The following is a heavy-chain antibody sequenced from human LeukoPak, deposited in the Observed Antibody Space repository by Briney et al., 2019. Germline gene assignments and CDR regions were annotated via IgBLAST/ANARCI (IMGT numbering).Heavy chain of an antibody. CDR3: ARGAPYSSGFRGGTSWFDP. J-gene: IGHJ5*02. Sequence: GASVKVSCKASGGTFSSYAISWVRQAPGQGLEWMGRIIPILGIANYAQKFQGRVTITADKSTSTAYMELSSLRSEDTAVYYCARGAPYSSGFRGGTSWFDPWGQGTLVTVSS. CDR2: IIPILGIA. V-gene: IGHV1-69*04. D-gene: IGHD6-19*01. CDR1: GGTFSSYA.